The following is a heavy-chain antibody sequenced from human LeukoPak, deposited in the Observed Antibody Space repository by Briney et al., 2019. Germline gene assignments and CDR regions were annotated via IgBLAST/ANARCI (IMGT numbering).Heavy chain of an antibody. Sequence: SETLSLTYTVSGGSISSSSYYWGWIRQPPGKGLEWIGSIYYSGSTYYNPSLKSRVTISVDTSKNQCSLKLSSVTAADTAVYYCATYGDYYNAFDIWGQGTMVTVSS. V-gene: IGHV4-39*01. CDR2: IYYSGST. CDR3: ATYGDYYNAFDI. J-gene: IGHJ3*02. CDR1: GGSISSSSYY. D-gene: IGHD4-17*01.